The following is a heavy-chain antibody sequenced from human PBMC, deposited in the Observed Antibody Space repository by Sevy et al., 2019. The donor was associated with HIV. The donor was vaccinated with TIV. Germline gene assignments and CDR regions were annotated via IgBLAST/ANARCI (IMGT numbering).Heavy chain of an antibody. CDR1: GFTLSTYG. V-gene: IGHV3-30*02. J-gene: IGHJ4*02. Sequence: GGSLRLSCAASGFTLSTYGMHWVRQTPGEGLEWVAFLGSNEIYIKYADSVKGRFTISRDNAKNTLYLQMNSLRAEETAVYYCAKDFWALSSIRGDDYWGQGTQVTVSS. D-gene: IGHD2-2*01. CDR2: LGSNEIYI. CDR3: AKDFWALSSIRGDDY.